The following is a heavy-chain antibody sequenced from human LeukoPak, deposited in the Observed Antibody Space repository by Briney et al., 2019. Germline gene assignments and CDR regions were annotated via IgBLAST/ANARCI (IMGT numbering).Heavy chain of an antibody. CDR2: IYTSGST. V-gene: IGHV4-4*07. D-gene: IGHD6-6*01. Sequence: ASETLSLTCTVSGGSISSYYWSWIRQPAGKGLEWIGRIYTSGSTNYNPSLKSRVTMSVDTSKNQFSLKLSSVTAADTAVYYCARDPSSSIAALYDAFDIWGQGTMVTVSS. J-gene: IGHJ3*02. CDR1: GGSISSYY. CDR3: ARDPSSSIAALYDAFDI.